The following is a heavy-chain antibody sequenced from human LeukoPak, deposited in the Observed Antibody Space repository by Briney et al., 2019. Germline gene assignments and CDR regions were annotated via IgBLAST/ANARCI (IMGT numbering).Heavy chain of an antibody. J-gene: IGHJ4*02. CDR1: GGSISSSGGFN. V-gene: IGHV4-39*01. D-gene: IGHD5-18*01. CDR3: ARLGSYGYIDY. CDR2: IYYSGTT. Sequence: SETLSLSCAVSGGSISSSGGFNWGWIRQPPGRRLEWFATIYYSGTTYYNPSLKSQVTISVDTSKNQFSLKLSSMTAADTAVYYCARLGSYGYIDYWGQGTLVTVSS.